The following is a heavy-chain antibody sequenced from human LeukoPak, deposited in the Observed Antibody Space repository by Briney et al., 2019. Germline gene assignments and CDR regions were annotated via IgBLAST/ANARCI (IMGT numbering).Heavy chain of an antibody. V-gene: IGHV3-7*01. CDR2: IKQDGSVK. D-gene: IGHD6-6*01. Sequence: GGSLRLSCAASGFIFSNYWMSWVRQPPGKGLEWVANIKQDGSVKYYVDSVKGRFTISRDNANNSLYLQMNSLRVEDTAVYYCARIGYSSSSLDYWGQGTLVTVSS. CDR1: GFIFSNYW. CDR3: ARIGYSSSSLDY. J-gene: IGHJ4*02.